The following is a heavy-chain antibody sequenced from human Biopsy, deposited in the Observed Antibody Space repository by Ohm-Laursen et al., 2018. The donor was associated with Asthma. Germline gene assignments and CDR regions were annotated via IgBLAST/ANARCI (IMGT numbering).Heavy chain of an antibody. CDR1: GGSISVSNW. CDR2: IYHLGST. Sequence: SETLSLTCDVSGGSISVSNWWSWVRQPPGRGLEWIGQIYHLGSTSYNPSLKGGVTISVDTSKNQFSLKLSSVTAADTAVYYCARASVAASSNWFDPWGQGTLVTVSS. V-gene: IGHV4-4*02. D-gene: IGHD6-19*01. J-gene: IGHJ5*02. CDR3: ARASVAASSNWFDP.